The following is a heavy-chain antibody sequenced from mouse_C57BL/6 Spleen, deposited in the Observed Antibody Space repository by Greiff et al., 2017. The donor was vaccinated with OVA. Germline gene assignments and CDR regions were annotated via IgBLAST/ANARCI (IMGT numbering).Heavy chain of an antibody. Sequence: QVQLQQPGTELVKPGASVQLSCKASGYTFTSYWMHWVKQRPGQGLEWIGNINPSNGGTNYNEKFKSKATLTVDKSSSTAYMQLSSLTSEDSAVYYCARYGIRDYGYGGFAYWGQGTLVTVSA. V-gene: IGHV1-53*01. CDR2: INPSNGGT. CDR1: GYTFTSYW. J-gene: IGHJ3*01. CDR3: ARYGIRDYGYGGFAY. D-gene: IGHD2-2*01.